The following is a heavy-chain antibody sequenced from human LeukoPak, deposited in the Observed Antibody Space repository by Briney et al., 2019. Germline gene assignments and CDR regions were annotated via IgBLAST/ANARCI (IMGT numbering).Heavy chain of an antibody. Sequence: GGSLRLSCAASGFTFSSYWMSWVRQAPGKGLEWGANIKQDGSEKYYVDSVKGRFTISRDNAKNSLYLQMNSLRAEDTAVYYCARCGRLWIQLPWVWGQGTLVTVSS. CDR3: ARCGRLWIQLPWV. D-gene: IGHD5-18*01. CDR1: GFTFSSYW. V-gene: IGHV3-7*04. J-gene: IGHJ4*02. CDR2: IKQDGSEK.